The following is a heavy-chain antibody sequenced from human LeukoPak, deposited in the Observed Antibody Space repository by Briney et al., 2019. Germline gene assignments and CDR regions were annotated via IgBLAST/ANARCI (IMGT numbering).Heavy chain of an antibody. CDR2: ISYSSTYI. CDR1: GFTFSSYT. CDR3: TRGLVVVTAYDAFVI. D-gene: IGHD2-21*02. J-gene: IGHJ3*02. V-gene: IGHV3-21*01. Sequence: GGSLRLSCAASGFTFSSYTMNWVRQAPGKGLEWVSSISYSSTYIYYAGSVKGRFTISRDNAKNSLYLQMNSLRAEDTAVYYCTRGLVVVTAYDAFVIWGQGTMVTVSS.